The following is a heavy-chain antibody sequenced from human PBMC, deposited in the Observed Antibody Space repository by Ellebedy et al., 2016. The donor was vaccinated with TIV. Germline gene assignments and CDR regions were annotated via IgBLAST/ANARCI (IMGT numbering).Heavy chain of an antibody. J-gene: IGHJ3*02. V-gene: IGHV1-24*01. D-gene: IGHD1-26*01. CDR2: FDPEDGET. Sequence: ASVKVSCXVSGYTLTELSMHWVRQAPGKGLEWMGGFDPEDGETIYAQKFQGRVTITADESTSTAYMELSSLRSEDTAVYYCARGGIVGATEHAFDIWGQGTMVTVSS. CDR3: ARGGIVGATEHAFDI. CDR1: GYTLTELS.